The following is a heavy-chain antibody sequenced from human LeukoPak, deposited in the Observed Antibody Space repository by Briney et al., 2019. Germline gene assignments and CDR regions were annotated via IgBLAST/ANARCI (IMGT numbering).Heavy chain of an antibody. CDR1: GFTFSSYS. V-gene: IGHV3-21*01. J-gene: IGHJ4*02. CDR3: AGDRSGWYEMDY. D-gene: IGHD6-19*01. CDR2: ISSSSSYM. Sequence: PGGSLRLSCAASGFTFSSYSMNWVRQAPGKGLEWVSSISSSSSYMYYADSVKGRFTISRDNAKNSLYLQMNSLRAEDTAVYYCAGDRSGWYEMDYWGQGTLVTVSS.